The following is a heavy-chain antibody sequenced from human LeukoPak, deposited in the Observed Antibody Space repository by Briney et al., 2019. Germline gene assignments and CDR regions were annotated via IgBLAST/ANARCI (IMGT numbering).Heavy chain of an antibody. Sequence: SETLSLTCTVSGGSISSYYWSWIRQPPGKGLEWIGYIYYSGSTNYNPSLKSRVTISVGTSKNQFSLKLSSVTAADTAVYYCARPDNRAFDIWGQGTMVTVSS. D-gene: IGHD5-24*01. CDR1: GGSISSYY. CDR2: IYYSGST. V-gene: IGHV4-59*08. J-gene: IGHJ3*02. CDR3: ARPDNRAFDI.